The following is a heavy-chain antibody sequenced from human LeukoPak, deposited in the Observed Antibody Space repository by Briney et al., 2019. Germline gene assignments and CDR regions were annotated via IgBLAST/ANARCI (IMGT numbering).Heavy chain of an antibody. CDR2: IIPIFDTA. V-gene: IGHV1-69*13. Sequence: GASVKVSCKASGGTFSTYNINWVRQAPGQGLEWMGGIIPIFDTADYAQKFQGRVTITADESTNTAYMELSSLRSEDTAVYYCARGFWYSYGYLIYYYYYGMDVWGQGTTVTVSS. CDR3: ARGFWYSYGYLIYYYYYGMDV. D-gene: IGHD5-18*01. J-gene: IGHJ6*02. CDR1: GGTFSTYN.